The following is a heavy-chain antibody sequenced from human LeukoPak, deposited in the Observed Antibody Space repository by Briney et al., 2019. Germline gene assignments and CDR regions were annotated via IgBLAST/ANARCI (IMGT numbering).Heavy chain of an antibody. CDR2: IYSGGST. J-gene: IGHJ5*02. CDR1: GFTVSSHY. Sequence: PGGSLRLSCAASGFTVSSHYMSWVRQAPGKGLEWVSVIYSGGSTYYAGSVKGRFTISRDNSKNTLYLQMNSLRAEDTAVYYCARADYDSSGYYPSSIGHWGQGTLVTVSS. CDR3: ARADYDSSGYYPSSIGH. V-gene: IGHV3-53*01. D-gene: IGHD3-22*01.